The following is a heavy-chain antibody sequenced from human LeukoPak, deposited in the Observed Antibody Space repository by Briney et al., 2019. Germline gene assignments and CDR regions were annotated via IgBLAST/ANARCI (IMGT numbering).Heavy chain of an antibody. Sequence: SETLSLTCTVSGGSISSGGYYWSWIRQHPGKGLEWIGYIYYSGSTNYNPSLKSRVTISVDTSKNQFSLKLSSVTAADTAVYYCASGGELWDDKYYFDYWGQGTLVTVSS. CDR3: ASGGELWDDKYYFDY. V-gene: IGHV4-61*08. J-gene: IGHJ4*02. D-gene: IGHD3-16*01. CDR2: IYYSGST. CDR1: GGSISSGGYY.